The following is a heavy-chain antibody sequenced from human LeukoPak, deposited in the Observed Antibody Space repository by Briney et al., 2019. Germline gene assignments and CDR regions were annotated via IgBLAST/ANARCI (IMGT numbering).Heavy chain of an antibody. D-gene: IGHD6-13*01. Sequence: SETLSLTCTVSGGSISSYYLTCIRQPPGKGLEWIGYIYNNGNTNYNSSLKSRVTISVDTSKNQFSLKLASVTAADTAVYYCVRAGEIAATGDYWGQGILVTVSS. J-gene: IGHJ4*02. CDR3: VRAGEIAATGDY. V-gene: IGHV4-59*01. CDR1: GGSISSYY. CDR2: IYNNGNT.